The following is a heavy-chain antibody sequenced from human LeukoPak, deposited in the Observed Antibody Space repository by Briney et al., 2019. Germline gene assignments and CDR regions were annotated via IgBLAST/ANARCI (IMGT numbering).Heavy chain of an antibody. D-gene: IGHD5-24*01. CDR2: ISYDGSNK. Sequence: ARSLRLSSAASGFTFSSYAMHWVRQAHGNGLEWVEVISYDGSNKYYADSVKGRFTISRDNSKNTLYLQMNSLRAEDTAVYYCASGGWLQFLGGFDYWGQGTLVTVSS. CDR3: ASGGWLQFLGGFDY. V-gene: IGHV3-30*04. CDR1: GFTFSSYA. J-gene: IGHJ4*02.